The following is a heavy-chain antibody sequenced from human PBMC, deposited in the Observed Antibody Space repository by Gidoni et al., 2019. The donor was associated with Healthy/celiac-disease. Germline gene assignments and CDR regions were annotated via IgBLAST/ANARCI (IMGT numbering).Heavy chain of an antibody. Sequence: VESGGGLVQPGGSLRLSCAASGFTFSSYSMNWFRQAPGKGLEWVSYISSSSSTIYYADSVKGRFTISRDNAKNSLYLQMNSLRAEDTAVYYCARRRDIVATRGMDVWGQGTTVTVSS. CDR2: ISSSSSTI. D-gene: IGHD5-12*01. V-gene: IGHV3-48*01. CDR3: ARRRDIVATRGMDV. CDR1: GFTFSSYS. J-gene: IGHJ6*02.